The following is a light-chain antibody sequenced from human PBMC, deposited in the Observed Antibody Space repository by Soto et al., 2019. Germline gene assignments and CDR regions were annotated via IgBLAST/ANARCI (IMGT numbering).Light chain of an antibody. Sequence: AIQMTQSPPSLAASVGDRVILTCRASQDISNELGWYQQKPWKAPKLLIHATSNLQGGVPLRFSGSGSGTDVTLTISSLQPVDVATYDCLQDHRYPRTFGQGTRVEIK. V-gene: IGKV1-6*01. CDR1: QDISNE. CDR2: ATS. CDR3: LQDHRYPRT. J-gene: IGKJ1*01.